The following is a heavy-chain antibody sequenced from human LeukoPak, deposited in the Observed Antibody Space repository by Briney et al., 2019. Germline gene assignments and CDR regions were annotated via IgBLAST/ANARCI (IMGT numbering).Heavy chain of an antibody. Sequence: GGSLRLSCAASGFTFDDYAMHWVRQAPGKGLEWVSGISWNSGTIAYADSVKGRFTISRDNAKNSLYLQLNSLRPEDTALYYCAKDIRASSFYYFDYWGQGILVTVSS. D-gene: IGHD3-16*01. CDR3: AKDIRASSFYYFDY. J-gene: IGHJ4*02. CDR1: GFTFDDYA. CDR2: ISWNSGTI. V-gene: IGHV3-9*01.